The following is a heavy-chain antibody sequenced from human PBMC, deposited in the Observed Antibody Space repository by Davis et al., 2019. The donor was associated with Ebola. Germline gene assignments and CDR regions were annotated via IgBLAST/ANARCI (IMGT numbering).Heavy chain of an antibody. V-gene: IGHV1-2*04. CDR3: AREGCSSTSCYGWFDP. Sequence: ASVKVSCKASGYTFINYAIHWVRQAPGQGLEWMGWINPNSGGTNYAQKFHGWVTMTRDTSISTAYMELSRLRSDDTAVYYCAREGCSSTSCYGWFDPWGQGTLVTVSS. CDR2: INPNSGGT. CDR1: GYTFINYA. J-gene: IGHJ5*02. D-gene: IGHD2-2*01.